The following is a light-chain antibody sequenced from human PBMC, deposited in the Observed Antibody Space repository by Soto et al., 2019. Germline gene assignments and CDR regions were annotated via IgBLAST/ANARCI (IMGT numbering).Light chain of an antibody. CDR3: QTYDSWPL. J-gene: IGKJ5*01. Sequence: ETVITQSPATMSLSPGERATLSCRASQSVSSKLVWYQQKPGQAPRVVVYGASTRATGIPARFSGSGSGTEFTLTISGLQSEEFAVDDCQTYDSWPLFGQGTRLEIK. CDR1: QSVSSK. V-gene: IGKV3-15*01. CDR2: GAS.